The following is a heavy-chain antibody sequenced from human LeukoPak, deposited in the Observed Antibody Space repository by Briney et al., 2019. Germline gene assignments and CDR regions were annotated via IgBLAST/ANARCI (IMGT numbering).Heavy chain of an antibody. J-gene: IGHJ5*02. Sequence: GGSLRLSCAASGFSFDDYDMAWLRQAPGKGLEWVSEIDWKGRPTSYADSVKGRFTISRDNAQKSLYLQMDSLRAEDTALYYCAREVYRIGVGGFDPWGQGTLVIVSS. D-gene: IGHD6-19*01. CDR1: GFSFDDYD. CDR2: IDWKGRPT. CDR3: AREVYRIGVGGFDP. V-gene: IGHV3-20*04.